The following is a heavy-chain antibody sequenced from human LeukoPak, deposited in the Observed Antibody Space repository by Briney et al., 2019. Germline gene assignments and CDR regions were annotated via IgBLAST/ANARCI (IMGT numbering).Heavy chain of an antibody. D-gene: IGHD2-15*01. Sequence: GGSLRLSCAASGFTFSSYAMSWVRQAPGKGLEWVSAISGSGDSTNYADSVKGRFTISRDNSKNTLYLQMNSLRAEDTAVYYCAKAGAVVVVVAKFFDYWGQGTLVTDSS. V-gene: IGHV3-23*01. CDR2: ISGSGDST. CDR3: AKAGAVVVVVAKFFDY. CDR1: GFTFSSYA. J-gene: IGHJ4*02.